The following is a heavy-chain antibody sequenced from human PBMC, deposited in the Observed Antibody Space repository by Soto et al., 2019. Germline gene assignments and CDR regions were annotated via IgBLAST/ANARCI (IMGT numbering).Heavy chain of an antibody. Sequence: SETLSLTCTVSGGSISRGGYYWTWIRQHPGKGLEWIGYIYYSGSTYYNPSLKSRVTISVDTSKNQFSQKLSSVTAADTAVYYCARAGIYDSSGYYYYYWGQGTMVTVSS. CDR1: GGSISRGGYY. J-gene: IGHJ4*02. CDR3: ARAGIYDSSGYYYYY. V-gene: IGHV4-31*03. CDR2: IYYSGST. D-gene: IGHD3-22*01.